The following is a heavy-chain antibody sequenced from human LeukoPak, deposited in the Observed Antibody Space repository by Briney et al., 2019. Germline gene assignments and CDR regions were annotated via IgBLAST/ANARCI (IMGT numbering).Heavy chain of an antibody. Sequence: ASVKVSCKASGYTFTDHYMHWVRQAPGQGLEWMGIINPVGGGTTYAQHFQGRVTMTRDTSTSTVYMELRSLRSEATAVYYCERDFRATFGGVMASAFDYWGQGTLVTVSS. J-gene: IGHJ4*02. CDR3: ERDFRATFGGVMASAFDY. V-gene: IGHV1-46*01. CDR2: INPVGGGT. CDR1: GYTFTDHY. D-gene: IGHD3-16*01.